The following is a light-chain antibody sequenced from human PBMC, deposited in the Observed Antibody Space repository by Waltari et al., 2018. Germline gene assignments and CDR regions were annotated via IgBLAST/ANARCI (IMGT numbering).Light chain of an antibody. V-gene: IGLV3-21*02. J-gene: IGLJ2*01. Sequence: YVLTQPPSVSVAPGQTATVTCGGDNIGSKSVPWYPQNPGPAPARVVYDDTDRPSGIPERFSGSNSGTTATLTISRVEAGDEADYYCQVWDSTSDHVIFGGGTILTVL. CDR3: QVWDSTSDHVI. CDR2: DDT. CDR1: NIGSKS.